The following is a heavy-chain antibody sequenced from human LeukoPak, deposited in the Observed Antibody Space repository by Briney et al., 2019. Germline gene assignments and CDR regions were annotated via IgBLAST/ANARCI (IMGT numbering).Heavy chain of an antibody. Sequence: GGSLRLSCAASGFTFSSYGMHWVRQAPGKGLEWVAFIRYDGSNKYYADSVKGRFTISRDNSKNTLYLQMNSLRAEDTAVYYCAKDMFRYSSGWYFDYWGQGTLVTVSS. J-gene: IGHJ4*02. CDR1: GFTFSSYG. CDR3: AKDMFRYSSGWYFDY. CDR2: IRYDGSNK. D-gene: IGHD6-19*01. V-gene: IGHV3-30*02.